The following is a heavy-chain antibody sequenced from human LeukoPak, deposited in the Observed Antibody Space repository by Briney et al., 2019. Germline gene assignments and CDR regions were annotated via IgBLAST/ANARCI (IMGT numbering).Heavy chain of an antibody. CDR1: GGSISSSSYY. D-gene: IGHD6-13*01. V-gene: IGHV4-39*07. CDR3: ARVYSSSWYWNWFDP. CDR2: IYYSGST. Sequence: SETLSLTCTVSGGSISSSSYYWGWIRQPPGKGLEWIGSIYYSGSTYYNPSLKSRVTISVDTSKNQFSLKLSSVTAADTAVYYCARVYSSSWYWNWFDPWGQGTLVTVSS. J-gene: IGHJ5*02.